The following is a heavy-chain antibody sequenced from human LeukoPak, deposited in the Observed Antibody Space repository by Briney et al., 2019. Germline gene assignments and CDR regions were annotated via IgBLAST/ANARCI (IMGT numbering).Heavy chain of an antibody. CDR2: IYYSGST. J-gene: IGHJ4*02. V-gene: IGHV4-59*01. CDR1: GGSISSYY. Sequence: SETLSLTCTVSGGSISSYYWSWIRQPPGKGLEWIGYIYYSGSTNYNPSLKSRVTISVDTSKNQFSLKLSSVTAADTAVYYCARTDIVVVPAAIVSAWYYFDYWGQGTLVTVSS. D-gene: IGHD2-2*02. CDR3: ARTDIVVVPAAIVSAWYYFDY.